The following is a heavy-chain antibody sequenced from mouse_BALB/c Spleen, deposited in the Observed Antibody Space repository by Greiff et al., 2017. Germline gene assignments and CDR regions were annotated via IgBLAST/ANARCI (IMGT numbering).Heavy chain of an antibody. CDR1: GYSITSDYA. CDR3: ARAGYHWYFDV. CDR2: ISYSGST. J-gene: IGHJ1*01. D-gene: IGHD2-14*01. Sequence: EVHLVESGPGLVKPSQSLSLTCTVTGYSITSDYAWNWIRQFPGNKLEWMGYISYSGSTSYNPSLKSRISITRDTSKNQFFLQLNSVTTEDTATYYCARAGYHWYFDVWGAGTTVTVSS. V-gene: IGHV3-2*02.